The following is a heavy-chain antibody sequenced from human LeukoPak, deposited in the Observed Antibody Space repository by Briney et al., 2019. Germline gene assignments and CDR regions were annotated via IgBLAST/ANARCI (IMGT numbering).Heavy chain of an antibody. J-gene: IGHJ4*02. CDR2: ISAYNGDT. V-gene: IGHV1-18*01. Sequence: GASVKVSCKASGFTFTSHGFTWVRQAPGQGLEWMGWISAYNGDTHSAERFQGRVTLTTDTSTSTAYMELRSLRSDDTAVYYCARVGNDYVWGSYRFAPFDYWGQGTLVTVSS. D-gene: IGHD3-16*02. CDR3: ARVGNDYVWGSYRFAPFDY. CDR1: GFTFTSHG.